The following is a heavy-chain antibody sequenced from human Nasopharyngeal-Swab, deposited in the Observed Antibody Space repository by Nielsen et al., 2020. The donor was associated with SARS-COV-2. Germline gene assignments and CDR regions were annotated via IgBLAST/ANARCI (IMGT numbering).Heavy chain of an antibody. J-gene: IGHJ6*02. CDR1: GFTFSTYS. CDR2: ISSSCSTI. CDR3: ARGASRYQLLSPYGMDV. Sequence: GESLKISCAASGFTFSTYSMNWVRQGPGKGLEWVSYISSSCSTIYYADSVKGRFTISRDNAKNSLYLQMNSLRAEDTAVYYCARGASRYQLLSPYGMDVWGQGTTVTVSS. D-gene: IGHD2-2*01. V-gene: IGHV3-48*01.